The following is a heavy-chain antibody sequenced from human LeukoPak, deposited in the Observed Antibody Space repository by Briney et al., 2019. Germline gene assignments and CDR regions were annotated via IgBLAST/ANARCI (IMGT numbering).Heavy chain of an antibody. CDR3: ARHYGDYEEMYYFDY. J-gene: IGHJ4*02. CDR1: GGSISSYY. D-gene: IGHD4-17*01. Sequence: SETLSLTCTVSGGSISSYYWSWIRQPPGKGLEWIGYIYYSGSTNYNPSLKGRVTISVDTSKNQFSLKLSSVTAADTAVYYCARHYGDYEEMYYFDYWGQGTLVTVSS. CDR2: IYYSGST. V-gene: IGHV4-59*08.